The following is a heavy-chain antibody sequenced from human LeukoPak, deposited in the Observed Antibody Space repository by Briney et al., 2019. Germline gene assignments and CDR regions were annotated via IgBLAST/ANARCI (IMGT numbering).Heavy chain of an antibody. J-gene: IGHJ6*02. V-gene: IGHV1-3*01. CDR3: ARSILVVPVASHLNYGVDV. CDR1: GYTFAKYA. Sequence: GASVKVSCKASGYTFAKYAIHWVRQAPGQRLGWMGWINAGDGSTRYSQKFHGGVTITRDTSASTAYMELSSLRSEDTAVYYCARSILVVPVASHLNYGVDVWGQGTTVTVSS. CDR2: INAGDGST. D-gene: IGHD2-2*01.